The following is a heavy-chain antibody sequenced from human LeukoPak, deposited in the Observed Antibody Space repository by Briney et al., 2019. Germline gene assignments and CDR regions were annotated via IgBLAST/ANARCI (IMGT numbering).Heavy chain of an antibody. V-gene: IGHV5-51*01. CDR3: ARRGFGVLTFDY. J-gene: IGHJ4*02. D-gene: IGHD3-3*01. Sequence: GESLEISCKGSGYSFTNYWVAWVRQLPGKGLEWMGIIYPGDSDARYSPSFQGQVTISADTSVSTAYLQWSSLKASDTAMYYCARRGFGVLTFDYWGQGTLVTVSS. CDR2: IYPGDSDA. CDR1: GYSFTNYW.